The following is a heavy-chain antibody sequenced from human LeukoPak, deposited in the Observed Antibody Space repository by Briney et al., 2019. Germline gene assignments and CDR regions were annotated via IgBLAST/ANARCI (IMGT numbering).Heavy chain of an antibody. CDR1: GFNFDDYG. D-gene: IGHD6-19*01. J-gene: IGHJ6*04. Sequence: AGGSLRLSCVASGFNFDDYGMNWVRQAPGRGLEWISFISSTGHYIYYADSLKGRFTISRDNANSSLYLQISTLKAEDTAVYYCTRQWLRVMDVWGKGTTVTVSS. CDR2: ISSTGHYI. CDR3: TRQWLRVMDV. V-gene: IGHV3-21*01.